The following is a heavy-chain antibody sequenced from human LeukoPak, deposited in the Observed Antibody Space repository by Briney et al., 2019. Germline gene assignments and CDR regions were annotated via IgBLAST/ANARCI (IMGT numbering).Heavy chain of an antibody. CDR2: VYSSGST. J-gene: IGHJ6*02. CDR3: ARHRNSGYHSNGMDV. CDR1: RGPICSYY. V-gene: IGHV4-59*08. D-gene: IGHD5-12*01. Sequence: LETLSLTRAVSRGPICSYYVSGMRQPPGKGLEWIGYVYSSGSTNYNPSLKSRVTISVDASRNRYSLKLSSLTAADTAVYYCARHRNSGYHSNGMDVWGQGTTVTVSS.